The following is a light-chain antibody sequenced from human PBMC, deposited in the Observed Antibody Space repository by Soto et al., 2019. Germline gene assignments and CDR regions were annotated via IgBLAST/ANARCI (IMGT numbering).Light chain of an antibody. V-gene: IGLV2-14*01. J-gene: IGLJ1*01. CDR1: SSDVGGYNY. CDR2: DVS. CDR3: SSYTRSSTR. Sequence: QSVLAQPGSVSGSPGQSMTISCTGTSSDVGGYNYVSWYQQHPGKAPKLMIYDVSNRPSGVSNRFSGSKSGNTASLTISGLQAEDEADYYCSSYTRSSTRFGTGTKVTVL.